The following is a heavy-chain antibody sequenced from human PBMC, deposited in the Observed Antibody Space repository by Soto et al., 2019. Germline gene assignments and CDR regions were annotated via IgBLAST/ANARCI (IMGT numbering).Heavy chain of an antibody. D-gene: IGHD3-16*01. CDR1: GYTFTINY. Sequence: ASVKVSCKASGYTFTINYMHWVRQAPGQGLEWMGIINPSGGSTSYAQKFRGRVTMTRDKSISTAYLQWSSLKASDTAMYYCATQGMITRPEYGTDVWGQGTTVTVSS. J-gene: IGHJ6*02. CDR2: INPSGGST. V-gene: IGHV1-46*01. CDR3: ATQGMITRPEYGTDV.